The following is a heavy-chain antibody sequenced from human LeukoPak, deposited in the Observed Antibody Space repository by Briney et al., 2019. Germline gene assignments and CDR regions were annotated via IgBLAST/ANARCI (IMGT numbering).Heavy chain of an antibody. Sequence: GGSLRLSCAASGFTVYSNYMSWVRQAPGKGLEWVSVLYSGTSTYYADSVKGRFTISRDNSKNTLYLQMNTVTAEDTAVYYCARDLGYSYGHGDCWGQGTLVTVSS. CDR2: LYSGTST. V-gene: IGHV3-53*01. CDR3: ARDLGYSYGHGDC. CDR1: GFTVYSNY. D-gene: IGHD5-18*01. J-gene: IGHJ4*02.